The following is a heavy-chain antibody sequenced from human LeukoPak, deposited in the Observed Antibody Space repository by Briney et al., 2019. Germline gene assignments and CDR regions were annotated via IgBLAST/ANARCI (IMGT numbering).Heavy chain of an antibody. CDR3: ARAPRIVGAKPGNFDY. J-gene: IGHJ4*02. CDR2: IYSGGST. D-gene: IGHD1-26*01. V-gene: IGHV3-66*01. CDR1: GFXVSSNY. Sequence: PGGSLRLSCAASGFXVSSNYISWVRQAPGKGLEWVSVIYSGGSTYYADSVNARFTISRDNSKNTLYLQMNSLRSEDTAVYYCARAPRIVGAKPGNFDYWGQGTLVTVSS.